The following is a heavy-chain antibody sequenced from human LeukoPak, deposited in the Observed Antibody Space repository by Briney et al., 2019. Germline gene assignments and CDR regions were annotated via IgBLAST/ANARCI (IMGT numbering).Heavy chain of an antibody. V-gene: IGHV1-8*01. Sequence: GASVKVSCKASGYTFTSYDIKWVRQATGQRLEWMGWMNPNSGNTGYAQKFQGRVTMTRNTSISTAYMELSSLRSEDTAVYYCARGQSSTGDDAFDIWGQGTMVTVSS. D-gene: IGHD7-27*01. CDR1: GYTFTSYD. CDR3: ARGQSSTGDDAFDI. CDR2: MNPNSGNT. J-gene: IGHJ3*02.